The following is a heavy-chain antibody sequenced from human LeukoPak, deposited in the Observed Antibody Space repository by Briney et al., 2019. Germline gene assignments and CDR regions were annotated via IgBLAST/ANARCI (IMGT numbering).Heavy chain of an antibody. Sequence: SETLSLTCAVYGGSFSGYYWSWIRQPPGKGLEWIGEINHSGSTNYNPSLKSRVTISVDTSKNQFSLKLSSVTAADTAVYYCARRRTNKLRYFDWLARGYFDYWGQGTLVTVSS. J-gene: IGHJ4*02. CDR3: ARRRTNKLRYFDWLARGYFDY. D-gene: IGHD3-9*01. V-gene: IGHV4-34*01. CDR2: INHSGST. CDR1: GGSFSGYY.